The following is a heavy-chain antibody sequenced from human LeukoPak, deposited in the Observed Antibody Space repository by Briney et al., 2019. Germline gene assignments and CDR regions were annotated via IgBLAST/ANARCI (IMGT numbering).Heavy chain of an antibody. Sequence: SVKVSCKASGGTFSSYAISWVRQAPGQGLEWMGRIIPILGIANYAQKFQGRVTITADKSTSTAYMELSSLRSEDTAVYYCARRRTRTPDNDAFDIWGQGTMVTVSS. CDR1: GGTFSSYA. V-gene: IGHV1-69*04. D-gene: IGHD1-14*01. CDR2: IIPILGIA. CDR3: ARRRTRTPDNDAFDI. J-gene: IGHJ3*02.